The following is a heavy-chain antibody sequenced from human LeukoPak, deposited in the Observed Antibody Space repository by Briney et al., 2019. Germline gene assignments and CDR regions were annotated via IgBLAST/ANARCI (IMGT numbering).Heavy chain of an antibody. V-gene: IGHV4-39*07. CDR3: ARDRGSGWLGVSFDY. D-gene: IGHD6-19*01. CDR2: IYYSGST. CDR1: GGSISSSSYY. Sequence: SETLSLTCTVSGGSISSSSYYWGWIRQPPGKGLEWIGSIYYSGSTYYNPSLKSRVTISVDTSKNQFSLKLSSVTAADTAVYYCARDRGSGWLGVSFDYWGQGTLVTVSS. J-gene: IGHJ4*02.